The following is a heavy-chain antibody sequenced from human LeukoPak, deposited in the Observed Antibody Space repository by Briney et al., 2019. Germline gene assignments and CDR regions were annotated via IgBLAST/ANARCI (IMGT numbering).Heavy chain of an antibody. CDR2: IYHSGST. CDR3: ASSSHLGVYYYYGMDV. CDR1: GGSISSGGYS. D-gene: IGHD3-10*01. J-gene: IGHJ6*04. V-gene: IGHV4-30-2*01. Sequence: SETLSLTCAVSGGSISSGGYSWSWVRQPPGKGLEWIGYIYHSGSTYCNPSLKGRVTISVDRSKNQFSLKLSSVTAADTAVYYCASSSHLGVYYYYGMDVWGKGTTVTVSS.